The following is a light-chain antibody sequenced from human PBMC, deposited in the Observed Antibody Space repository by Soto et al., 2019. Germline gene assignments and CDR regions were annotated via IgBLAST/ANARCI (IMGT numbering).Light chain of an antibody. Sequence: IVLTQSPGTLSLSPWERATLSCRASQSVYNNYIAWYQQKPGQAPRTVIYGASTRATGIPARFSGSGSGTEFTLTISSLQSEDFAVYYCQQYNNWWTFGQGTKVDIK. V-gene: IGKV3-15*01. CDR2: GAS. CDR1: QSVYNN. CDR3: QQYNNWWT. J-gene: IGKJ1*01.